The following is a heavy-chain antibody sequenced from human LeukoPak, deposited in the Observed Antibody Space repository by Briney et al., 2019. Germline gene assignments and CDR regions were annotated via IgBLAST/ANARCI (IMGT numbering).Heavy chain of an antibody. CDR3: ARNAISGQWPVFDN. D-gene: IGHD6-19*01. CDR1: DFTFSNYG. Sequence: VASVKVSCKASDFTFSNYGISWVRQAPGQGPEWMGWVRVNNGDTRYEQKFQGRVTMTTDTSTSTAYMELRSLRSDDTAVYYCARNAISGQWPVFDNWGQGTLVTVSS. J-gene: IGHJ4*02. CDR2: VRVNNGDT. V-gene: IGHV1-18*04.